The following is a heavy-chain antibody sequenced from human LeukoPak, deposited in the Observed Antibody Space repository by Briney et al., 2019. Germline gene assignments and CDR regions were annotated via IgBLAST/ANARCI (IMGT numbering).Heavy chain of an antibody. V-gene: IGHV3-15*01. Sequence: GGSLRLSCAASGFTFSNAWMRWVRQAPGKGLEWVGRIKSKTDGGTTDYAARVKGRFTISRDDSKNTLYLQMNSLKTEDTAVYYCTTAGDFGVVIMGIDYWGQGTLVTVSS. CDR1: GFTFSNAW. J-gene: IGHJ4*02. D-gene: IGHD3-3*01. CDR3: TTAGDFGVVIMGIDY. CDR2: IKSKTDGGTT.